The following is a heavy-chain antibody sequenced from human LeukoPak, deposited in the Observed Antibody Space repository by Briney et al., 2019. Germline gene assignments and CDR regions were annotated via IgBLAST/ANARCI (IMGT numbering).Heavy chain of an antibody. V-gene: IGHV3-23*01. J-gene: IGHJ4*02. CDR3: AKEKDYYDSSGYFDY. CDR2: ISGSGGTT. CDR1: GFTFSSYA. Sequence: PGGSLRLSCAASGFTFSSYAMSWVRQAPGKGLEWVSGISGSGGTTYYADSVKGRFTISRDNSRNTLYLQVNSLRAEDTAVYYCAKEKDYYDSSGYFDYWGQGTLVTVSS. D-gene: IGHD3-22*01.